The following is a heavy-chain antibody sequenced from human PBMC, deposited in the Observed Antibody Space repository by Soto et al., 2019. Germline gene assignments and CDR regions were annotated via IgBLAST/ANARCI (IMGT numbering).Heavy chain of an antibody. J-gene: IGHJ5*02. CDR3: ARVARSSSSDWFDP. CDR1: GGSISSYY. D-gene: IGHD6-6*01. Sequence: SETLSLTCTVSGGSISSYYWSWIRQPPGKGLEWIGYIYYSGSTNYNPSLKSRVTISVDTSKNQFSLKLSSVTAADTAVHYCARVARSSSSDWFDPWGQGTLVTVSS. CDR2: IYYSGST. V-gene: IGHV4-59*01.